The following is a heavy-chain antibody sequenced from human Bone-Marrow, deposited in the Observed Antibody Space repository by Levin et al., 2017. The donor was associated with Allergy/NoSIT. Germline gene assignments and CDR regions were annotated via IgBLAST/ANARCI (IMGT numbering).Heavy chain of an antibody. Sequence: RSGGSLRLSCSASGFSLSNSWMNWVRQVPGKGLEWVARISTKSDGAATDYAAPVKGRFIISRDDSTNTLYLQMYSLKVEDTATYFCATQFQWWGQGTLVAVSS. CDR1: GFSLSNSW. J-gene: IGHJ4*02. V-gene: IGHV3-15*01. CDR2: ISTKSDGAAT. D-gene: IGHD6-19*01. CDR3: ATQFQW.